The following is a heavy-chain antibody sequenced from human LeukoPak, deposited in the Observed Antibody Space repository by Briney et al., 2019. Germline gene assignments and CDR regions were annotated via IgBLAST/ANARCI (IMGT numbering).Heavy chain of an antibody. Sequence: GGSLRVSCEASGFTFNKFVMSWVRQAPGKGPEWVSAIGSSGATTFYADSVKGRCTISRDNSKNTVYLEMNSLRAEDTAIYYCAKVSVGPLSRPTHVALYYGMDVWGQGTTVTVSS. J-gene: IGHJ6*02. CDR1: GFTFNKFV. D-gene: IGHD2-8*01. V-gene: IGHV3-23*01. CDR2: IGSSGATT. CDR3: AKVSVGPLSRPTHVALYYGMDV.